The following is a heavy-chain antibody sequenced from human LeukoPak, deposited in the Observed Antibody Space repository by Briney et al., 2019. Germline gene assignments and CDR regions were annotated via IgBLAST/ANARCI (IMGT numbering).Heavy chain of an antibody. V-gene: IGHV3-21*01. CDR2: IGSVTTYI. D-gene: IGHD6-19*01. CDR3: ARAIAVAGPYYFDY. CDR1: GFTFSDYT. J-gene: IGHJ4*02. Sequence: PGGSLRLSCAASGFTFSDYTMNWVRQAPGKGLEWVSSIGSVTTYIYYADSVKGRFTISRDNAKNSLSLQMNSLRAEDTAVYYCARAIAVAGPYYFDYWGQGTLVTVSS.